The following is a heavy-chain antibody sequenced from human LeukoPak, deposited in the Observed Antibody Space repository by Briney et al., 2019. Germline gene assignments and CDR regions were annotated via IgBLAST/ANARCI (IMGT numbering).Heavy chain of an antibody. D-gene: IGHD4-11*01. V-gene: IGHV3-23*01. Sequence: GGSLRLSCAPSGFTFNGNAMSWARQAPGKGLEWVSGISGIGGSRYYGDSVKGRFTISRDNSKNTLYLQVNNPRAEDSAVYYCATTTGPATTVPSSGYMDVWGKGTTVTVSS. J-gene: IGHJ6*03. CDR3: ATTTGPATTVPSSGYMDV. CDR2: ISGIGGSR. CDR1: GFTFNGNA.